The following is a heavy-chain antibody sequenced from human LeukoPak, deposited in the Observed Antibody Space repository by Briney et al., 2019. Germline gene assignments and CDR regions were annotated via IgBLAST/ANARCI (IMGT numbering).Heavy chain of an antibody. J-gene: IGHJ5*02. CDR3: ASKGYCSSTSCYGFDP. D-gene: IGHD2-2*01. Sequence: ASVKVSCKASGYTFTGYYMHWVRQAPGQGLEWMGWINPNSGDTNYAQKFQGRVTMTRDTSISTAYMELSRLRSDDTAVYYCASKGYCSSTSCYGFDPWGQGTLVTVSS. CDR1: GYTFTGYY. CDR2: INPNSGDT. V-gene: IGHV1-2*02.